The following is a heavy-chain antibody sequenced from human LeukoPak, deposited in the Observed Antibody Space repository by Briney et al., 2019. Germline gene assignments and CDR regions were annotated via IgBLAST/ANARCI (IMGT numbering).Heavy chain of an antibody. J-gene: IGHJ4*02. V-gene: IGHV3-7*05. CDR2: IKQDGSEK. Sequence: GGSLRLSCAASGFTFSNYWMSWVRQAPGEGLEWVANIKQDGSEKFYVDSLKGRFTISRDNARNSLYLQMNSLRAEDTAVYYCATLGAYDRFDSWGQGTLVTVSS. CDR1: GFTFSNYW. D-gene: IGHD5-12*01. CDR3: ATLGAYDRFDS.